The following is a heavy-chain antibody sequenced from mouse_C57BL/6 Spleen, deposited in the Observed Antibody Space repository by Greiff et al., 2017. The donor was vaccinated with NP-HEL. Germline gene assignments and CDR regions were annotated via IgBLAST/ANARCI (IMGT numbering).Heavy chain of an antibody. J-gene: IGHJ3*01. D-gene: IGHD3-2*02. CDR1: GFTFSSYG. CDR3: ARRGDSSGTGWFAY. V-gene: IGHV5-6*01. CDR2: ISSGGSYT. Sequence: EVHLVESGGDLVKPGGSLKLSCAASGFTFSSYGMSWVRQTPDKRLEWVATISSGGSYTYYPDSVKGRFTISRDNAKNTLYLQMSSLKSEDTAMYYCARRGDSSGTGWFAYWGQGTLVTVSA.